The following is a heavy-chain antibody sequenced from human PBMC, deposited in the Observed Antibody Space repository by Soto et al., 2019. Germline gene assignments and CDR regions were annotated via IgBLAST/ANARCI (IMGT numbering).Heavy chain of an antibody. V-gene: IGHV4-4*02. CDR1: GGSISSSNW. CDR3: ARGERGTTLFYYYYGMDV. CDR2: IYHSGST. D-gene: IGHD1-1*01. J-gene: IGHJ6*02. Sequence: SETLSLTCAVSGGSISSSNWWSWVRQPPGKGLEWIGEIYHSGSTNYNPSLKSRVTISVDKSKNHFSLKLSSVTAADTAVYYCARGERGTTLFYYYYGMDVWGQGTTVTVSS.